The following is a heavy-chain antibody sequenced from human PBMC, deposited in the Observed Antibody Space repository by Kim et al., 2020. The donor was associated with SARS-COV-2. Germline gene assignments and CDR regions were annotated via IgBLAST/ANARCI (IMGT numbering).Heavy chain of an antibody. CDR1: GGSVSSGSYY. V-gene: IGHV4-61*01. J-gene: IGHJ4*02. CDR3: ARVTGGRITIFGVVIHYFDY. D-gene: IGHD3-3*01. CDR2: IYYSGST. Sequence: SETLSLTCTVSGGSVSSGSYYWSWIRQPPRKGLEWIGYIYYSGSTNYNPSLKSRVTISVDTSKNQFSLKLSSVTAADTAVYYCARVTGGRITIFGVVIHYFDYWGQGTLVTVSS.